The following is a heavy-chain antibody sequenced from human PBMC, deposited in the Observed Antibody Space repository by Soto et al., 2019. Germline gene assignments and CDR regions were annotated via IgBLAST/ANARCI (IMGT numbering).Heavy chain of an antibody. Sequence: EVHLVESGGGLVQPGGSLRLSCAASGFIVSSKYMSWVRQAPGKGXXWVXLIQSGGSTYYAGSVKGRFTISRDNSENTLFLQMNXXXXXDTAMYYCTRDDVYCSSGGCYGVPMDVWGKGTTVTVSA. CDR1: GFIVSSKY. V-gene: IGHV3-66*01. CDR2: IQSGGST. D-gene: IGHD2-15*01. J-gene: IGHJ6*04. CDR3: TRDDVYCSSGGCYGVPMDV.